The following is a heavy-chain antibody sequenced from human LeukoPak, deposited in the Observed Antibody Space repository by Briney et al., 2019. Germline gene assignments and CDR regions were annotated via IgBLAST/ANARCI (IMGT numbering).Heavy chain of an antibody. CDR1: GLNFSSFG. D-gene: IGHD5/OR15-5a*01. V-gene: IGHV3-33*01. CDR2: IWFDGTRE. CDR3: RGTSTISTAGGSIYSDF. J-gene: IGHJ4*02. Sequence: GGSLRLSCAASGLNFSSFGMHWLRQAPGKALEGVALIWFDGTREHPPDSVRGRFSISRDSFNNALYLQMTSLRADDTAVYYCRGTSTISTAGGSIYSDFWGRGTLVIVSS.